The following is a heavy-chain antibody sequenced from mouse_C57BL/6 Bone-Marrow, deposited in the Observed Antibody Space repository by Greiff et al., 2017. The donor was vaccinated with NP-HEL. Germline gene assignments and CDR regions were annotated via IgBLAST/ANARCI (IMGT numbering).Heavy chain of an antibody. CDR2: IDPSDSET. J-gene: IGHJ1*03. Sequence: QVQLQQPGAELVRPGSSVKLSCKASGYTFTSYWMHWVKQRPIQGLEWIGNIDPSDSETHYNQEFKDKATLTVDKSSSTAYMQLSSLTSEDSAVYYCAIYDYDGYWYFDVWGTGTTVTVSS. D-gene: IGHD2-4*01. CDR3: AIYDYDGYWYFDV. CDR1: GYTFTSYW. V-gene: IGHV1-52*01.